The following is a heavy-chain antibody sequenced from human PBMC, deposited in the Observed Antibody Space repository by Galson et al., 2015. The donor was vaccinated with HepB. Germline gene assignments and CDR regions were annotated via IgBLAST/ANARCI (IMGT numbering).Heavy chain of an antibody. J-gene: IGHJ3*02. CDR3: ARDPNLQLFSPEFDI. V-gene: IGHV1-69*06. Sequence: SVKVSCKASGGTFNSYAISWVRQAPGQGLEWMGGIIPIFGTANYAQKFQGRVTITADKSTSTAYMELSSLRSEDTAVYYCARDPNLQLFSPEFDIWGQGAMVAVSS. CDR2: IIPIFGTA. CDR1: GGTFNSYA. D-gene: IGHD3-10*02.